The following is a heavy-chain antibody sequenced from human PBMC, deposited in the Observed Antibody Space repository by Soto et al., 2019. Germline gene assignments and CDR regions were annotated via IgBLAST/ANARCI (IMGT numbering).Heavy chain of an antibody. J-gene: IGHJ4*02. D-gene: IGHD2-15*01. V-gene: IGHV4-59*08. Sequence: SETLSLTCTVSGGSISSYYWSWIRQPPGKGLEWIGYIYYSGSTNYSPSLKSRVTISVDTSKNQFSLKLSSVTAADTAVYYCARRYGGTFDYWGQGTLVTVS. CDR1: GGSISSYY. CDR2: IYYSGST. CDR3: ARRYGGTFDY.